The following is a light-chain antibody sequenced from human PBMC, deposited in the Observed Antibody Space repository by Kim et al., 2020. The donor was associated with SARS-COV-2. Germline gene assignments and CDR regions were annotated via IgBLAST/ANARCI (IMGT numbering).Light chain of an antibody. CDR2: QDS. CDR1: KLGDKY. J-gene: IGLJ2*01. Sequence: SYELTQPPSVSVSPGQTASITCSGDKLGDKYACWYQQKPGQSLVLVIYQDSKRPSGIPGRFSGSNSGNTAILILSGTQAMEEADYYCRAWNSSTMVYGGGTLQTVL. CDR3: RAWNSSTMV. V-gene: IGLV3-1*01.